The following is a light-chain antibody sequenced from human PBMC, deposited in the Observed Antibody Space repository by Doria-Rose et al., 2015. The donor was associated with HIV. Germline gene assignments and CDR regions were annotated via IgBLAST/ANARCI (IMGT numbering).Light chain of an antibody. CDR3: HQYGTSWT. CDR2: DGS. CDR1: QSFSSTY. J-gene: IGKJ1*01. Sequence: EIVLTQSPGTPSLSPGERATLSCRASQSFSSTYLAWYQQKPGQAPSLLIYDGSTRATGIPDRFSGSGSGTDFTLTINRLEPEDFALYYCHQYGTSWTCGQGTKVEI. V-gene: IGKV3-20*01.